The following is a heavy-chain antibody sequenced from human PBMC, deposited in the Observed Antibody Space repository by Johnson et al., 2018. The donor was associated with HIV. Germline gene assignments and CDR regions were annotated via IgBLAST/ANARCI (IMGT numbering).Heavy chain of an antibody. D-gene: IGHD2-21*01. CDR1: GFTFSSYA. CDR2: ISGSGGST. J-gene: IGHJ3*02. Sequence: VQLVESGGGLVQPGGSLRLSCAASGFTFSSYAMSWVRQAPGKGLEWVSAISGSGGSTYYADSVKGRFTISRDNSKNTLYLQMNSLRAEDTAVYYCATPIVVVIANPRAFDIWGQGTMVTVSS. CDR3: ATPIVVVIANPRAFDI. V-gene: IGHV3-23*04.